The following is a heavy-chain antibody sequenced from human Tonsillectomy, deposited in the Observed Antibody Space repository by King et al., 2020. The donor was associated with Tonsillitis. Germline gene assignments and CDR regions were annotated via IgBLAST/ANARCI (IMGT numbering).Heavy chain of an antibody. V-gene: IGHV3-23*04. CDR1: GFTFRSCA. CDR3: AKGWVEMDA. J-gene: IGHJ4*02. Sequence: VQLVESGGGLVQPGGSLRLSCAASGFTFRSCAMTWVRQAPGMRLEWVSAISGIAGGTYYADSVKGRFTISRDNSKNTLYLQMNSLRAEDTAVYYCAKGWVEMDAWGQGTLVTVSS. D-gene: IGHD5-24*01. CDR2: ISGIAGGT.